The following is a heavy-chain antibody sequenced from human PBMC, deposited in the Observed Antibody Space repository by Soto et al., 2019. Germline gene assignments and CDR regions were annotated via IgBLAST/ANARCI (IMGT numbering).Heavy chain of an antibody. CDR1: GYTFTSYG. D-gene: IGHD2-8*01. CDR2: ISAYNGNT. CDR3: ARDLEYCTNGVCPNWFDP. J-gene: IGHJ5*02. V-gene: IGHV1-18*01. Sequence: ASVKVSCKASGYTFTSYGISWVRQAPGQGLEWMGWISAYNGNTNYAQKLQGRVTMTTDTSTSTAYMELRSLRSDATAVYYCARDLEYCTNGVCPNWFDPWGQGTLVTVSS.